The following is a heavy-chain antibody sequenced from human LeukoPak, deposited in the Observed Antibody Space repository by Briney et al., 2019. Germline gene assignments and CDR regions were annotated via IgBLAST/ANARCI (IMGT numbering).Heavy chain of an antibody. CDR2: IIPLFGTA. D-gene: IGHD1-26*01. J-gene: IGHJ3*02. V-gene: IGHV1-69*13. CDR3: AREVGAYHDAFDI. CDR1: GGTFSSYA. Sequence: ASVKVSCKASGGTFSSYAISWVRQAPGQGREGMGGIIPLFGTANYAQKFQGRVTITADESTSTAYMELSSLRYEDTAVYYCAREVGAYHDAFDIWGQGTMVTVSS.